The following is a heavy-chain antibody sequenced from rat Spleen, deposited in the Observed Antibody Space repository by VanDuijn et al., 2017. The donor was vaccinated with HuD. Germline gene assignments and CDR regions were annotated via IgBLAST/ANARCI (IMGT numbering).Heavy chain of an antibody. Sequence: EVELVESGGGLVQPGRSLKISCVASGFSFKNYWMTWIRQAPGKGLEWVASITNSGGSTYYPDSVKGRFTISRDIAENTLYLQMDSLRSEDTATYYCTREDWVLDVWGQGASVTVSS. D-gene: IGHD4-2*01. CDR2: ITNSGGST. J-gene: IGHJ4*01. V-gene: IGHV5-31*01. CDR3: TREDWVLDV. CDR1: GFSFKNYW.